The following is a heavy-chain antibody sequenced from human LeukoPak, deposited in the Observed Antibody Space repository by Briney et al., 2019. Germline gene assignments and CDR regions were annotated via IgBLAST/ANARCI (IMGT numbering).Heavy chain of an antibody. D-gene: IGHD6-6*01. J-gene: IGHJ6*02. V-gene: IGHV1-46*01. Sequence: ASVKVSCKASGYTFTSYYMHWVRQAPGQGLERMGIINPSGGSTSYAQKFQGRVTMTRDTSTSTVYMELSSLRSEDTAVYYCARAGHQPEYSSSSGSYYYYGMDVWGQGTTVTVSS. CDR3: ARAGHQPEYSSSSGSYYYYGMDV. CDR1: GYTFTSYY. CDR2: INPSGGST.